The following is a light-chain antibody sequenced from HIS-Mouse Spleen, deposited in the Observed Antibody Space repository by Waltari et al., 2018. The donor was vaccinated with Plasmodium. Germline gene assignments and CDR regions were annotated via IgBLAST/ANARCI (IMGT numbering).Light chain of an antibody. CDR2: RNN. CDR1: SSNIGSNY. CDR3: AAWDDSLSGRV. J-gene: IGLJ3*02. Sequence: QSVLTQPPSASGTPGQRVTISCSGSSSNIGSNYVYWYQQLPGTAPNLLSYRNNRRPSGVPDRFSGSKSGTSASLAISGLRSEDEADYYCAAWDDSLSGRVFGGGTKLTVL. V-gene: IGLV1-47*01.